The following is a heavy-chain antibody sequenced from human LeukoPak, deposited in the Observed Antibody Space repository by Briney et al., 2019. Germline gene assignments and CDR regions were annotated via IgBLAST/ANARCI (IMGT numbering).Heavy chain of an antibody. CDR1: GFTFSSYS. CDR3: AAGGVIPQDYYYGMDV. Sequence: GRSLRLSCAASGFTFSSYSMNWVRQAPGKGLEWVSSISSSSSYIYYADSVKGRFTISRDNAKNSLYLQMNSLRAEDTAVYYCAAGGVIPQDYYYGMDVWGKGTTVTVSS. V-gene: IGHV3-21*01. J-gene: IGHJ6*04. D-gene: IGHD3-16*02. CDR2: ISSSSSYI.